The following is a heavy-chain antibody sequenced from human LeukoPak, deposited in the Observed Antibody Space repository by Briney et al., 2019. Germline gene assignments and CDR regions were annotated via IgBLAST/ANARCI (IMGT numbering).Heavy chain of an antibody. J-gene: IGHJ4*02. V-gene: IGHV1-69*05. D-gene: IGHD3-3*01. CDR3: ASGRGFWSGYPVDY. Sequence: SVKVSCKASGGSFSSSVITWVRQAPGQGLEWMGGIIPIFGTANYAQKFQGRVTITTDESTSTAYMELSSLRSEDTAVYYCASGRGFWSGYPVDYWGQGTLVTVSS. CDR2: IIPIFGTA. CDR1: GGSFSSSV.